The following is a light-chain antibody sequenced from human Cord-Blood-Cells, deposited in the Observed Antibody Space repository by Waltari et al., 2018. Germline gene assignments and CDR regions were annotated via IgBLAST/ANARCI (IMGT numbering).Light chain of an antibody. Sequence: QSALTQPRSVSGSPGQSVTIPCTGTSSDGGGYNYVSWYQQHPGKAPKLMIYDVSKRPSGVPDRFSGSKSGNTASLTISGLQAEDEADYYCCSYAGSYTSYVFGTGTKVTVL. V-gene: IGLV2-11*01. CDR1: SSDGGGYNY. CDR2: DVS. J-gene: IGLJ1*01. CDR3: CSYAGSYTSYV.